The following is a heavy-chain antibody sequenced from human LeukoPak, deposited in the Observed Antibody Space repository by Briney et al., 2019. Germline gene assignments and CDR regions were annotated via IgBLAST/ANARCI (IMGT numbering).Heavy chain of an antibody. CDR3: ARGVYLGNGYYFDY. Sequence: SETLSRTCTVSGGSISSYYWNWIRQPAGKGLEWIGHIYTSGSTNYNSSLKSRVTMSVDTSKNQFSVKLNSVIAADTAMYYCARGVYLGNGYYFDYWGQGTLVTVSS. J-gene: IGHJ4*02. CDR1: GGSISSYY. D-gene: IGHD2-8*01. V-gene: IGHV4-4*07. CDR2: IYTSGST.